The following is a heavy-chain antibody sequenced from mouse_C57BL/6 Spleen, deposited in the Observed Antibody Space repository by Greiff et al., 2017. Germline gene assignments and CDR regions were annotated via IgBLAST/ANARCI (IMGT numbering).Heavy chain of an antibody. V-gene: IGHV1-61*01. CDR2: IYPSDSET. D-gene: IGHD2-3*01. J-gene: IGHJ4*01. CDR3: ARERLLREAMDY. Sequence: QVQLKQPGAELVRPGSSVKLSCKASGYTFTSYWMDWVKQRPGQGLEWIGNIYPSDSETHYNQKFKDKATLTVDKSSSTAYMQLSSLTSEDAAVYYCARERLLREAMDYWGQGTLVTVSS. CDR1: GYTFTSYW.